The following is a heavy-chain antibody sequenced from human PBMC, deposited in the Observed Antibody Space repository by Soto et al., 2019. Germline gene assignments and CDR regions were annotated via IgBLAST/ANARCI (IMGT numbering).Heavy chain of an antibody. CDR2: ISGSGGST. CDR3: ARGLIGYSLDY. CDR1: GFTFSSYA. Sequence: EVQLLESGGGLVQPGGSLRLSCAASGFTFSSYAMSWVRQAPGKGLEWVSAISGSGGSTYYADSVKGRFTISRDNSKNTLFLQVNSLRSEDTAVYYCARGLIGYSLDYWGQGTLVTVSS. V-gene: IGHV3-23*01. J-gene: IGHJ4*02. D-gene: IGHD5-18*01.